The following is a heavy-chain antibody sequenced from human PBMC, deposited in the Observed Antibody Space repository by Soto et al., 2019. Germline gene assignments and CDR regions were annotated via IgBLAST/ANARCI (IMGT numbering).Heavy chain of an antibody. J-gene: IGHJ3*02. CDR2: IYYSGCT. V-gene: IGHV4-31*03. CDR3: ARDQYGDYAFDI. CDR1: GGSISSGGYY. Sequence: SETLSLTCTVSGGSISSGGYYWSWIRQHPGKGLEWIGYIYYSGCTYYNPSLKSRVTISVDTSKNQFSLKLSSVTAAYTAVYYCARDQYGDYAFDIWVQGTMVTVSS. D-gene: IGHD4-17*01.